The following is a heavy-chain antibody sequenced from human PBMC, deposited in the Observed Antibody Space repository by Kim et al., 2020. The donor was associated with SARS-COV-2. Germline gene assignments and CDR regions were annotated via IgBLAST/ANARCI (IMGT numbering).Heavy chain of an antibody. D-gene: IGHD3-22*01. CDR3: ARDDHYYDSSGYYYVGLFDY. CDR1: GFTFSSYE. J-gene: IGHJ4*02. Sequence: GGSLRLSCAASGFTFSSYEMNWVRQAPGKGLEWVSYISSSGSTIYYADSVKGRFTISRDNAKNSLYLQMNSLRAEDTAVYYCARDDHYYDSSGYYYVGLFDYWGQGTLVTVSS. V-gene: IGHV3-48*03. CDR2: ISSSGSTI.